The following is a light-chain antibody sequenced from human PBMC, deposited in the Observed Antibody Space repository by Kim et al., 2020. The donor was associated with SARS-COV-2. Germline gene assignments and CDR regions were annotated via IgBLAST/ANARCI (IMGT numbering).Light chain of an antibody. Sequence: EIVMTQSPATLSVSPGERATLSCRASQTVSSNLAWYQQKPGQAPRLLIYGASTRAIGIPARFSGSGSGTEFTLTISSLQSEDFAVYYCQQYNNWPSHTFGQGPSWRS. CDR1: QTVSSN. V-gene: IGKV3-15*01. CDR3: QQYNNWPSHT. J-gene: IGKJ2*01. CDR2: GAS.